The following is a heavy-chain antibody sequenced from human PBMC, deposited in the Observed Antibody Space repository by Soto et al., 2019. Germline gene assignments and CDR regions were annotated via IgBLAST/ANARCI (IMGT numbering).Heavy chain of an antibody. CDR3: ARAGYCSGGTCFHGNCDY. J-gene: IGHJ4*02. Sequence: QVQLVQSGAEVKRPGASVKVSCKASGYTFTTYYMHWVRQAPGQGLEWLGIINPNGGSTTYAQKFQGRVTITRDTSTSTVYLELSSLRSVDTAVYYCARAGYCSGGTCFHGNCDYWGQGTLVTVSA. CDR1: GYTFTTYY. CDR2: INPNGGST. V-gene: IGHV1-46*01. D-gene: IGHD2-15*01.